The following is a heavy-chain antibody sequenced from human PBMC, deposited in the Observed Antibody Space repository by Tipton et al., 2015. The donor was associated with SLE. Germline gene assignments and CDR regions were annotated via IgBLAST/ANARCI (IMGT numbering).Heavy chain of an antibody. D-gene: IGHD6-6*01. CDR1: GGSISGYY. CDR2: IYYSGST. CDR3: ARDARGEQLGGSVDWFDP. J-gene: IGHJ5*02. V-gene: IGHV4-59*01. Sequence: TLSLTCTVSGGSISGYYWSWIRQPPGKGLEWIGYIYYSGSTNYNPSLKSRVTISVDTSKNQFPLKLSSVTAADTAVYYCARDARGEQLGGSVDWFDPWGQGTLVTVSS.